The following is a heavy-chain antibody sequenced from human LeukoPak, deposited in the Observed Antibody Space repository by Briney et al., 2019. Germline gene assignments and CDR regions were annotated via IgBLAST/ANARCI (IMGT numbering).Heavy chain of an antibody. CDR3: AGAAAGTAIDS. V-gene: IGHV5-51*01. Sequence: PGGSLKISCKGSGYSFSTYWIAWVRQMPGKGLEWMGIIYPGDSDTRYSPSFQGQFTISADKSISTAYLQWSSLKASDSAIYYCAGAAAGTAIDSWGQGTLVTVSS. D-gene: IGHD6-13*01. CDR1: GYSFSTYW. CDR2: IYPGDSDT. J-gene: IGHJ4*02.